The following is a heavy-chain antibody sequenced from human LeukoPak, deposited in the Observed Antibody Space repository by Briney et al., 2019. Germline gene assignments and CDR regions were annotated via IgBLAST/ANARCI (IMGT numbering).Heavy chain of an antibody. Sequence: HSGGSLRLSCAASGVTFSSNAMSWVRQAPGKGLEWVSGITGSGDNTYYTESVKGRFTISRDNSKNTLYLEMNSLRAEDTAIYYCAKYLAGGWYYIGCWGQGILVTVSP. CDR3: AKYLAGGWYYIGC. CDR2: ITGSGDNT. D-gene: IGHD6-19*01. J-gene: IGHJ4*02. CDR1: GVTFSSNA. V-gene: IGHV3-23*01.